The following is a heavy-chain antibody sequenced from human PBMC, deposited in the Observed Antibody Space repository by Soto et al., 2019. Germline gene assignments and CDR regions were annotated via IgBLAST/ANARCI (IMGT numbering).Heavy chain of an antibody. CDR2: IYYSGST. CDR1: GGSISSYY. V-gene: IGHV4-59*01. J-gene: IGHJ4*02. D-gene: IGHD3-10*01. Sequence: PSETLPLTCTVSGGSISSYYWSWIRQPPGKGLEWIGYIYYSGSTNYNPSLKSRVTISVDTSKNQFSLKLSSVTAAYTAVYYCARGPSTGVTSGPFDYSARGPLVTLSS. CDR3: ARGPSTGVTSGPFDY.